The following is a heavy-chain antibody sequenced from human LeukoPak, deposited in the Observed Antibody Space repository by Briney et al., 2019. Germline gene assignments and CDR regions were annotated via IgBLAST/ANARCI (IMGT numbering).Heavy chain of an antibody. V-gene: IGHV3-48*04. CDR3: ARGRDLFDS. CDR2: ISSSSCTI. J-gene: IGHJ4*02. CDR1: GFTFNTYS. Sequence: GGSLRLSCVASGFTFNTYSMNWFRQAPGKGLEWISYISSSSCTIYYADSVKGRFTISRDNAKNSLYLQMNSLRVEDTAVYYCARGRDLFDSWGQGTLVIVSS.